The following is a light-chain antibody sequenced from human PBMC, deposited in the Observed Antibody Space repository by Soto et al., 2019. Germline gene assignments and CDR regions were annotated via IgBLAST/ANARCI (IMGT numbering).Light chain of an antibody. J-gene: IGKJ5*01. CDR2: GVS. Sequence: EIVMTQSPATLSVSPGERATLSCRASQNILSNLAWYQQKPGQAPRLLIYGVSTRATGIPARFSGSGSGTEFTLTISSLQSGDFEIYYCQQYNNWPITFGQGTRLEIK. V-gene: IGKV3-15*01. CDR3: QQYNNWPIT. CDR1: QNILSN.